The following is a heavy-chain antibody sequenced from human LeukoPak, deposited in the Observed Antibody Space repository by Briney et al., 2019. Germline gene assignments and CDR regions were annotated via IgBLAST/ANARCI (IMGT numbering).Heavy chain of an antibody. CDR1: GYTFTSYD. CDR2: IIPIFGTA. J-gene: IGHJ5*02. D-gene: IGHD4-11*01. V-gene: IGHV1-69*13. CDR3: ARDRLQYWFDP. Sequence: GASVKVSCKASGYTFTSYDINWVRQAPGQGLEWMGGIIPIFGTANYAQKFQGRVTITADESTSTAYMELSSLRSEDTAVYYCARDRLQYWFDPWGQGTLVTVSS.